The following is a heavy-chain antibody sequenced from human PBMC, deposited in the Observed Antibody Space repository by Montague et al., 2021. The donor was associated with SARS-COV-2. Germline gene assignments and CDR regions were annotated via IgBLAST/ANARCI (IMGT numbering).Heavy chain of an antibody. CDR1: GASISSHY. Sequence: SETLSLTCSVSGASISSHYWSWIRQSPGKGLEWIGYIYYSGTTIYNPSLESRVTISVDTSSNVFSLKLRSVTAADTAIYYCARYDAVADAFDIWGQGTVVTVS. J-gene: IGHJ3*02. V-gene: IGHV4-59*11. CDR2: IYYSGTT. CDR3: ARYDAVADAFDI. D-gene: IGHD6-19*01.